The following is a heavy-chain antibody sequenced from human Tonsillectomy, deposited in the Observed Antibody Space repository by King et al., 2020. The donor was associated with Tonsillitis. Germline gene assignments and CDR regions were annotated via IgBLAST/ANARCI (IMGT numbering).Heavy chain of an antibody. CDR1: GFTFDDYA. D-gene: IGHD3-16*01. CDR3: AKDRSGGVFDY. J-gene: IGHJ4*01. V-gene: IGHV3-9*01. Sequence: VQLVESGGGLVQPGRSLRLSCAASGFTFDDYAMHWVRQAPGKGLEWVSGISWNSGSISYADSVKGRFTISRDNAKNSLYLQMNSLRAEDTALYYCAKDRSGGVFDYWGHGTLVTVSS. CDR2: ISWNSGSI.